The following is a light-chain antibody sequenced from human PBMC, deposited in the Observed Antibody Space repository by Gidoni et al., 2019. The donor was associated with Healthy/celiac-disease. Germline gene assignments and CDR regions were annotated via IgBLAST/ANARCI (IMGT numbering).Light chain of an antibody. J-gene: IGLJ1*01. CDR3: SSFRF. CDR2: GAS. CDR1: SSDVGGYNY. Sequence: QSALTQPPSASGSPGQSVTISCTGTSSDVGGYNYVSWYQQHPGKAPKLMSYGASKRPSGVPDRFSVSKSGNTASLTVSGLQAEDEADYYCSSFRFFGTGTKVTVL. V-gene: IGLV2-8*01.